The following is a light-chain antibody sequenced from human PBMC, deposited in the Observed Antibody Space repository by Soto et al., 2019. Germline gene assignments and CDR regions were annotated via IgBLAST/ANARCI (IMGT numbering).Light chain of an antibody. CDR2: EGN. CDR3: SSYTSSSTRV. V-gene: IGLV2-14*02. J-gene: IGLJ3*02. CDR1: SSDVGSYNL. Sequence: QSALTQPASVSGSPGQSITISCTGTSSDVGSYNLVSWYQQHPGKAPKLMIYEGNKRPSGVSNRFSGSKSGNTASLTISGLQAEDEADYYCSSYTSSSTRVFGGGTQLTVL.